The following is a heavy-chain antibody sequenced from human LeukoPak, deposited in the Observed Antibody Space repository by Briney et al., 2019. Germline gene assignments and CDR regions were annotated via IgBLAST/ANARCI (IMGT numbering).Heavy chain of an antibody. CDR3: ARPRRYYDFWSGYYPGAFDI. J-gene: IGHJ3*02. CDR2: INHSGST. CDR1: GGSFSGYY. D-gene: IGHD3-3*01. V-gene: IGHV4-34*01. Sequence: SETLSLTCAVYGGSFSGYYWSRIRQPPGKGLEWIGEINHSGSTNYNPSLKSRVTISVDTSKNQFSLKLSSVTAADTAVYYCARPRRYYDFWSGYYPGAFDIWGQGTMVTVSS.